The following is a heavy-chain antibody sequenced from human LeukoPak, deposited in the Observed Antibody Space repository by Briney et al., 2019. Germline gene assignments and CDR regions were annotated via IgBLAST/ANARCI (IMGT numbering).Heavy chain of an antibody. CDR2: IDSDGSTT. CDR1: GFIFTNYW. CDR3: AKNYVGEVPAATAFGFDY. V-gene: IGHV3-74*01. J-gene: IGHJ4*02. Sequence: GGSLRLSCAASGFIFTNYWMHWVRQAPGKGLVWVSRIDSDGSTTTHADSVKGRFTISRDNARNTLNLQMNSLRAEDTAVYYCAKNYVGEVPAATAFGFDYWGQGTLVTVSS. D-gene: IGHD2-2*01.